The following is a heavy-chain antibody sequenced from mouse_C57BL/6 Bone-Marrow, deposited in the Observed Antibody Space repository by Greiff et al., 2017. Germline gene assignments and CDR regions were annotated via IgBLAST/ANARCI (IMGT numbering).Heavy chain of an antibody. V-gene: IGHV1-82*01. D-gene: IGHD3-1*01. CDR3: ARWAGDYFDY. J-gene: IGHJ2*01. CDR2: IYPGDGDT. Sequence: VQVVESGPELVKPGASVKISCKASGYAFSSSWMNWVKQRPGKGLEWIGRIYPGDGDTNYNGKFKGKATLTADKSSSTAYMQLSSLTSEDSAVYFCARWAGDYFDYWGQGTTLTVSS. CDR1: GYAFSSSW.